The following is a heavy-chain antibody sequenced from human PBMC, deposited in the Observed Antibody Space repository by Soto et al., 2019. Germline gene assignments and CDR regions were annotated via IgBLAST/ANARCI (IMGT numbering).Heavy chain of an antibody. Sequence: GGSLRLSCAVSGVTLSNVWMNWVRQAPGKGLEWVGRSKNKDDSYTTEYAASVKGSFTFSRYGSKNSLFLKMNSLKTEDTAVYYCTVWGSGNDFGAAWGQGILVTVSS. J-gene: IGHJ4*02. CDR3: TVWGSGNDFGAA. CDR2: SKNKDDSYTT. V-gene: IGHV3-72*01. D-gene: IGHD3-10*01. CDR1: GVTLSNVW.